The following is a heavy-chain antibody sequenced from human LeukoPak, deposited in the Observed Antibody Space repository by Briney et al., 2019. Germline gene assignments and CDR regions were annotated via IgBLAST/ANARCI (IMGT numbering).Heavy chain of an antibody. CDR2: IIPIFGTA. CDR3: ARNGQPQGGEFDY. CDR1: GGTFSSYA. D-gene: IGHD2-8*01. Sequence: SVKVSCKASGGTFSSYAISWVRQAPGQGLEWMGGIIPIFGTANYAQKFQGRVTITADESTSTAYMELSSLRSEDTAVYYCARNGQPQGGEFDYWGQGTLVTVSS. J-gene: IGHJ4*02. V-gene: IGHV1-69*01.